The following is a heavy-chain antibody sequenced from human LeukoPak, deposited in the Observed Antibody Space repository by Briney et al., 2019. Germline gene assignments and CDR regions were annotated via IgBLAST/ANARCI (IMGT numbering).Heavy chain of an antibody. D-gene: IGHD3-22*01. CDR1: GYTFTSYG. CDR3: ARDQSLVNYYDSSGYYPDSPFDL. V-gene: IGHV1-18*01. CDR2: ISAYNGNT. Sequence: ASVKVSCKASGYTFTSYGISWVRQAPGQGLEWMGWISAYNGNTNYAQKLQGRVTMATDTSTSTAYMELRSLRSDDTAVYYCARDQSLVNYYDSSGYYPDSPFDLWGRGTLVTVSS. J-gene: IGHJ2*01.